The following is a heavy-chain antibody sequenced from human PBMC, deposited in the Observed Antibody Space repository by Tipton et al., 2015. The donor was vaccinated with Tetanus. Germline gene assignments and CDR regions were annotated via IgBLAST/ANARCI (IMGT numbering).Heavy chain of an antibody. J-gene: IGHJ4*02. CDR2: ISSGSTYI. CDR3: AKPVTSAGTDY. CDR1: KFSFSRHS. V-gene: IGHV3-21*04. Sequence: SLRLSCAASKFSFSRHSMNWVRQAPGKGLEWVSSISSGSTYIYYADSVKGRFTISRDNSKNTLSLQMDRLRADDTAVYYCAKPVTSAGTDYWGQGTLVTVS. D-gene: IGHD6-13*01.